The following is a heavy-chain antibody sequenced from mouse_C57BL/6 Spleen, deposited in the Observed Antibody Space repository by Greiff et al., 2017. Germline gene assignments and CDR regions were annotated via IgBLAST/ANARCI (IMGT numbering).Heavy chain of an antibody. CDR1: GFTFSDYY. D-gene: IGHD1-1*01. CDR2: INYDGSST. J-gene: IGHJ4*01. V-gene: IGHV5-16*01. CDR3: ARFTTVVQDYAMDY. Sequence: EVQLVESEGGLVQPGSSMKLSCTASGFTFSDYYMAWVRQVPEKGLEWVANINYDGSSTYYLDSLKSRFIISRDNAKNILYLQMSSLKSEDTATYYCARFTTVVQDYAMDYWGQGTSVTVSS.